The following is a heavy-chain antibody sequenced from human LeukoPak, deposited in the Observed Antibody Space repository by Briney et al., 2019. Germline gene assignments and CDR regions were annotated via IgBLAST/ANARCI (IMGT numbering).Heavy chain of an antibody. J-gene: IGHJ4*02. CDR3: AKYNSDWYDDY. CDR2: ISGSGGST. Sequence: PGGSLRLSCAASGFTFYSYAMTWVRQAPGKGLEWVSAISGSGGSTYYADSVKGRFTISRDNSKNTLYLQMSSLRAEDTALYYCAKYNSDWYDDYWGQGTLVTASS. V-gene: IGHV3-23*01. CDR1: GFTFYSYA. D-gene: IGHD6-19*01.